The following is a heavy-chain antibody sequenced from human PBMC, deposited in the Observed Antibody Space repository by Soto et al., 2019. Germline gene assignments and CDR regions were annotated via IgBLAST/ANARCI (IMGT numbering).Heavy chain of an antibody. CDR3: AREIDNWNDGSGFDP. V-gene: IGHV3-33*01. D-gene: IGHD1-20*01. CDR1: GFTFSSYG. J-gene: IGHJ5*02. CDR2: IWYDGSNK. Sequence: ESGGGVVQPGRSLRLSCAASGFTFSSYGMHWVRQAPGKGLEWVAVIWYDGSNKYYADSVKGRFTISRDNSKNTLYLQMNSLRAEDTAVYYCAREIDNWNDGSGFDPWGQGTLVTVSS.